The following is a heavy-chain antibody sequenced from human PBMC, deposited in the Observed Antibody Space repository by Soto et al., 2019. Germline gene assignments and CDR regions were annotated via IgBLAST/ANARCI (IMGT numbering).Heavy chain of an antibody. CDR2: ISAYNGNT. CDR1: GYTFTSYG. V-gene: IGHV1-18*01. D-gene: IGHD5-18*01. Sequence: QVQLVQSGAEVKKPGASVKVSCKGSGYTFTSYGISWVRQAPGQGLEWMGWISAYNGNTNYAQKLQGRVTMTTDTPTGTDYMELRSLRSDDTAVYYCASSLLVGYGLEGESDWGQGTLVTVSS. J-gene: IGHJ4*02. CDR3: ASSLLVGYGLEGESD.